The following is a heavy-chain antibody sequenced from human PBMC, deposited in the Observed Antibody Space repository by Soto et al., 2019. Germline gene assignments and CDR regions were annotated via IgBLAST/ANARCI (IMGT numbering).Heavy chain of an antibody. CDR2: VYHTGRT. D-gene: IGHD3-3*01. CDR3: ARDFAYFDS. Sequence: SETLSLTCTVSGGSFKSGSHSWSWIRQPPGKGLEWIGYVYHTGRTSYNPSLKSRVSMSMDTSKNQFSLNLGSVTAADTAVYFCARDFAYFDSWGQGTLVTVSS. V-gene: IGHV4-61*01. CDR1: GGSFKSGSHS. J-gene: IGHJ4*02.